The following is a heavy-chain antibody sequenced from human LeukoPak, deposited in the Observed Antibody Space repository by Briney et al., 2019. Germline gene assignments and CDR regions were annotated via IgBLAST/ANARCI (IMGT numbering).Heavy chain of an antibody. Sequence: SETLSLTCTVSGGSIYSYYWSWIRQPPGKGLEWIGYIYYSGSPNYSPSLKSRVTISVDTSKNQFSLKLSSVTAADTAVYYCARETAYYDFWSGRAFDYWGQGTLVTVSS. CDR3: ARETAYYDFWSGRAFDY. CDR2: IYYSGSP. CDR1: GGSIYSYY. D-gene: IGHD3-3*01. J-gene: IGHJ4*02. V-gene: IGHV4-59*12.